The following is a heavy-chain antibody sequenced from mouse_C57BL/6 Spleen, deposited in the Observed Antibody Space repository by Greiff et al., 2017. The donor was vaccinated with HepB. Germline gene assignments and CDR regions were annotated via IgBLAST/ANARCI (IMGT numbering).Heavy chain of an antibody. V-gene: IGHV1-82*01. CDR2: IYPGDGDT. J-gene: IGHJ4*01. D-gene: IGHD2-1*01. CDR1: GYAFSSSW. CDR3: ARSGGDYGNYVLYYAMDY. Sequence: VQLQQSGPELVKPGASVKISCKASGYAFSSSWMNWVKQRPGKGLEWIGRIYPGDGDTNYNGKFKGKATLTADKSSSTAYMQLSSLTSEDSAVYCCARSGGDYGNYVLYYAMDYWGQGTSVTVSS.